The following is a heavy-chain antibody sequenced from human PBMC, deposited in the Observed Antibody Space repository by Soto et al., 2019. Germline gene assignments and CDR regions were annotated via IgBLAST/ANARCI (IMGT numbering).Heavy chain of an antibody. V-gene: IGHV1-8*01. J-gene: IGHJ3*02. D-gene: IGHD3-10*01. Sequence: QVQLVQSGAEVKKPGASVKVSCKASGYTFTSYDINWVRQATGQGLEWMGWMNPNSGNTGYAQKFQGRVTMTRNTSISTAYMELSSLRSEDTAVYYCARGAPVLLWFGVTQVDAFDIWGQGTMVTVSS. CDR2: MNPNSGNT. CDR3: ARGAPVLLWFGVTQVDAFDI. CDR1: GYTFTSYD.